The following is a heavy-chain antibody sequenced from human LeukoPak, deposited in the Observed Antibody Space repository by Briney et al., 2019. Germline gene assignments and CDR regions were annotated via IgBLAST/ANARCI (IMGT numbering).Heavy chain of an antibody. J-gene: IGHJ4*02. CDR3: AREKKGPYGSGSYLDY. V-gene: IGHV3-30*04. CDR2: ISYDGSNK. CDR1: GFTFSSYA. D-gene: IGHD3-10*01. Sequence: GGSLRLSCAASGFTFSSYAMHWVRQAPGKGLEWEAVISYDGSNKYYADSVKGRFTISRDNPKNTLYLQMNSLRAEDTAVYYCAREKKGPYGSGSYLDYWGQGTLVTVSS.